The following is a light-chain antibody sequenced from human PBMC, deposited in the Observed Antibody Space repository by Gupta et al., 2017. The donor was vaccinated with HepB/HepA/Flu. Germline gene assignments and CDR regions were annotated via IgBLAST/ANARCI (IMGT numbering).Light chain of an antibody. J-gene: IGKJ3*01. CDR1: QSLLHSNGYNY. CDR3: MQHLQAL. CDR2: LGS. V-gene: IGKV2-28*01. Sequence: DFVMTHSPLSLPVTPGEPASISCRSSQSLLHSNGYNYLDCYLQRPGQSPQLLIYLGSHRASGVPDRVSGSGSGTDFTLKISRVEAEDVGVYYCMQHLQALFGPGTKVDIK.